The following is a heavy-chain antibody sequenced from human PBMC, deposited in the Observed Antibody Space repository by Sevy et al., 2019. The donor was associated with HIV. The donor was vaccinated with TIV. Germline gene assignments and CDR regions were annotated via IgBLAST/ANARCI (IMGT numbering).Heavy chain of an antibody. Sequence: ASVKVSCKASGYTFTSYYTHWVRQAPGQGLEWMGIINPSGGSTSYAQKFQGRVTMTRDTSTSTVYMELSSLRSEDTAVYYCAREGSSSSKFTWFDPWGQGTLVTASS. CDR1: GYTFTSYY. D-gene: IGHD6-6*01. CDR2: INPSGGST. V-gene: IGHV1-46*03. CDR3: AREGSSSSKFTWFDP. J-gene: IGHJ5*02.